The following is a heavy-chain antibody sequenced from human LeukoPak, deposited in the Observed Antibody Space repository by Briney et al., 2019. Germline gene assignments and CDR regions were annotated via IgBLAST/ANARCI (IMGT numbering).Heavy chain of an antibody. D-gene: IGHD6-19*01. J-gene: IGHJ4*02. CDR1: GDSISTNEW. V-gene: IGHV4-4*02. CDR2: VFHSEST. CDR3: ARDLAVAGTNYFDF. Sequence: SETLSLTCSVSGDSISTNEWWSWVRQPPGKGLEWIGEVFHSESTNYNPSLKSRVTISIDKSKNQFSLEVTSVAAADTAIYYCARDLAVAGTNYFDFWGQGVLVTVSS.